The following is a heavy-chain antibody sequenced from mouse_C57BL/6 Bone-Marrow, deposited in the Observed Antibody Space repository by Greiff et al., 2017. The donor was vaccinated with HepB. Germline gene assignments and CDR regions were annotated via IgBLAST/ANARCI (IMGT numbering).Heavy chain of an antibody. J-gene: IGHJ3*01. CDR3: ARLVITTVVPFAY. CDR2: ISSGGSYT. Sequence: EVKLVESGGDLVKPGGSLKLSCAASGFTFSSYGMSWVRQTPDKRLEWVATISSGGSYTYYPDSVKGRFTISRDNAKNTLYLQMSSLKSEDTAMYYCARLVITTVVPFAYWGQGTLVTVSA. V-gene: IGHV5-6*01. CDR1: GFTFSSYG. D-gene: IGHD1-1*01.